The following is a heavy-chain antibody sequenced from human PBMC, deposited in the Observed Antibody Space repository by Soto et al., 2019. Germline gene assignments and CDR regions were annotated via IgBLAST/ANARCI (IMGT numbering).Heavy chain of an antibody. CDR1: GYSFFDYG. CDR2: ISTFNGDT. CDR3: AREEEGQMAKIDQ. D-gene: IGHD5-12*01. J-gene: IGHJ4*02. V-gene: IGHV1-18*01. Sequence: ASVKVSCKASGYSFFDYGISLARQAPGQGREGMGWISTFNGDTNYAQQFQGRVTMTTDASTSTGYMELRSLRSDDTAVYYCAREEEGQMAKIDQWGQGTLVTVSS.